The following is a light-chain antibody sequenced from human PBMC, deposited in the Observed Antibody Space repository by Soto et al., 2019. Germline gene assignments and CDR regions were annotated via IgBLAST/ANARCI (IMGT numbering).Light chain of an antibody. CDR2: LNSDGSH. J-gene: IGLJ2*01. CDR1: SRHSNYA. CDR3: QTWGTGIVV. Sequence: QPVLTQSPSASASLGASVKLTCTLSSRHSNYAIAWHQQQPEKGPRYLMKLNSDGSHRKGDGIPDRFSGSSSGAERYLTISSLQSEDEADYYCQTWGTGIVVFGGGTKLTVL. V-gene: IGLV4-69*01.